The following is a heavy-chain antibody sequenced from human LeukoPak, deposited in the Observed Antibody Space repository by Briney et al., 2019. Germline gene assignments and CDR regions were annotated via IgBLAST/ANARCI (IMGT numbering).Heavy chain of an antibody. V-gene: IGHV3-30*04. D-gene: IGHD4-17*01. Sequence: GGTLRLSCAASGFTFSSYTMDWVRQAPGKGLEWVAVISYDGRNNVYEDSVKGRFTLYRDNAKNNVYLQMKRLRAEETAVYYCARGTVTSRTWFFNSWGRGPLFTASS. J-gene: IGHJ2*01. CDR3: ARGTVTSRTWFFNS. CDR1: GFTFSSYT. CDR2: ISYDGRNN.